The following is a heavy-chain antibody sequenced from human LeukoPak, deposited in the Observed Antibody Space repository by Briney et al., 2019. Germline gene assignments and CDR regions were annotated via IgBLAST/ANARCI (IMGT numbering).Heavy chain of an antibody. CDR2: IYYSGST. V-gene: IGHV4-30-4*08. CDR1: GGSISSGDYY. Sequence: SETLSLTCTVSGGSISSGDYYWSWIRQPPGKGLEWIGYIYYSGSTYYNPSLKSRATISVDTSKNQFSLKLSSVTAADTAVYYCARMTTVTVDAFDIWGQGTMVTVSS. CDR3: ARMTTVTVDAFDI. J-gene: IGHJ3*02. D-gene: IGHD4-17*01.